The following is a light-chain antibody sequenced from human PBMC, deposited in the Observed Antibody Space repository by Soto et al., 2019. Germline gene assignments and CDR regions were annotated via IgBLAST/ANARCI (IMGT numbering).Light chain of an antibody. CDR3: AAWVDSLNAVV. Sequence: QSVLTQPPSASGTPGQKVTISCSGSNSNIGIKYVYWYQHLPGTAPKLVIFTNNQRPSGIPDRFSGSKSGTSTSLAISGLRSADEADYYCAAWVDSLNAVVFGGGTKLTVL. CDR1: NSNIGIKY. CDR2: TNN. J-gene: IGLJ2*01. V-gene: IGLV1-47*02.